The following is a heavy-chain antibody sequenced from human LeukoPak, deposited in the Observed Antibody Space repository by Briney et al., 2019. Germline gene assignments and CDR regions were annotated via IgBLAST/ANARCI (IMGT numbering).Heavy chain of an antibody. J-gene: IGHJ4*02. CDR1: GFTFSSYA. CDR2: ISYDGSNK. D-gene: IGHD6-13*01. V-gene: IGHV3-30*04. Sequence: GGSLRLSCAASGFTFSSYAMRWVRQAPGKGLEWVAVISYDGSNKYYADSVKGRFTISRDNSKNTLYLQMNSLRAEDTAVYYCAKGIAAAGVGVLDYWGQGTLVTVSS. CDR3: AKGIAAAGVGVLDY.